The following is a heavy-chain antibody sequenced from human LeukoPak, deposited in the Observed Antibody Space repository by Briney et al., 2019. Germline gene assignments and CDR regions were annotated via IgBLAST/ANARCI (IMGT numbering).Heavy chain of an antibody. V-gene: IGHV3-30-3*01. Sequence: PGGSLRLSCAAFGFTFSSYAMHWVRQAPGKGLEWVAVISYDGSNKYYADSVKGRFTISRDNSKNTLYLQMNSLRAEDTAVYYCARGSGTTPPYWGQGTLVTVSS. J-gene: IGHJ4*02. CDR3: ARGSGTTPPY. D-gene: IGHD1-7*01. CDR2: ISYDGSNK. CDR1: GFTFSSYA.